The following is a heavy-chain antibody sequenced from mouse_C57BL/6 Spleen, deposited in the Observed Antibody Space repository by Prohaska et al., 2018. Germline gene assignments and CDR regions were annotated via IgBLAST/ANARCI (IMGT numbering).Heavy chain of an antibody. CDR2: ISSGSSTI. V-gene: IGHV5-17*01. Sequence: EVQLVESGGGLVKPGGSLKLSCAAPGFTFSDNGMHWVRQTPEKGLEWVAYISSGSSTIYYADTVKGRFTISRDNAKNTLYLQMTSLRSEDTAMYYCAGDYALFAYWGQGTLVTVSA. CDR3: AGDYALFAY. CDR1: GFTFSDNG. D-gene: IGHD2-4*01. J-gene: IGHJ3*01.